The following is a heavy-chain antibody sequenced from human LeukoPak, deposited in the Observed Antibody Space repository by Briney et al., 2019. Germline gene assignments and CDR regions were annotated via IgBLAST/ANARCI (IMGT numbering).Heavy chain of an antibody. J-gene: IGHJ4*02. CDR3: AKAPGGIVGY. Sequence: QPGGTLRLSCAASGFTFSGFAMSWIRQAPGKGLEWVSSISRSGESTFYADSVKGRFTISRDNSKNTVYLQMNSLRADDTAVYYCAKAPGGIVGYWGQGTLVTVSS. D-gene: IGHD3-16*01. CDR1: GFTFSGFA. CDR2: ISRSGEST. V-gene: IGHV3-23*01.